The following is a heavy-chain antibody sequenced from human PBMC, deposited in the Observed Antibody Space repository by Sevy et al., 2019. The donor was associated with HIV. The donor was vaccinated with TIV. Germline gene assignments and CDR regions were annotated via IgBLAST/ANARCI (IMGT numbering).Heavy chain of an antibody. CDR3: VRADPAQHFDS. CDR2: IDPSGDNA. J-gene: IGHJ4*02. V-gene: IGHV1-46*04. Sequence: ASVKVSCKASGDTFTRHYMHWVRQAPGQGLKWMGIIDPSGDNANYTQKLQGRLTMTRDTSTSTAYMELSSLRSEDTAVYYCVRADPAQHFDSWGQGTLVTVSS. CDR1: GDTFTRHY.